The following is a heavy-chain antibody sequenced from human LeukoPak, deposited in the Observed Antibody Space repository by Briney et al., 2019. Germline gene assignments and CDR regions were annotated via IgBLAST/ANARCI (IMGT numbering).Heavy chain of an antibody. D-gene: IGHD3-10*01. CDR2: IYHSGST. J-gene: IGHJ4*02. CDR3: ASSSYYGSGSSIDY. CDR1: GGSISSGGYS. Sequence: SETLSLTCAVSGGSISSGGYSWSWIPQPPGKGLEWIGYIYHSGSTYYNPSLKSRVTISVDRSKNQFSLKLSSVTAADTAVYYCASSSYYGSGSSIDYWGQGTLVTVSS. V-gene: IGHV4-30-2*01.